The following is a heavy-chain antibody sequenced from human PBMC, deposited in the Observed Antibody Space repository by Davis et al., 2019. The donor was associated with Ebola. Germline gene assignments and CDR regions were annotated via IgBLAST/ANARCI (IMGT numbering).Heavy chain of an antibody. V-gene: IGHV3-33*08. CDR1: GFTFSSYG. CDR3: ARDRYDSSGAYYFDY. CDR2: IWYDGSNK. Sequence: PGGSLRLSCAASGFTFSSYGMHWVRQAPGKGLEWVAVIWYDGSNKYYADSVKGRFTISRDNAKNSLYLQMNSLRAEDTAVYYCARDRYDSSGAYYFDYWGQGTLVTVSS. D-gene: IGHD3-22*01. J-gene: IGHJ4*02.